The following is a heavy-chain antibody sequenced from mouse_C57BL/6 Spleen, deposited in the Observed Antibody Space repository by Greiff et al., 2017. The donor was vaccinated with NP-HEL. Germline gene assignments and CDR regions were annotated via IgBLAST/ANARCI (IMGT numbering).Heavy chain of an antibody. J-gene: IGHJ4*01. V-gene: IGHV5-6*01. CDR3: ARQDPTTVVDAMDY. CDR2: ISSGGSYT. Sequence: EVKVIESGGDLVKPGGSLKLSCAASGFTFSSYGMSWVRQTPDKRLEWVATISSGGSYTYYPDSVKGRFTISRDNAKNTLYLQMSSLKSEDTAMYYCARQDPTTVVDAMDYWGQGTSVTVSS. CDR1: GFTFSSYG. D-gene: IGHD1-1*01.